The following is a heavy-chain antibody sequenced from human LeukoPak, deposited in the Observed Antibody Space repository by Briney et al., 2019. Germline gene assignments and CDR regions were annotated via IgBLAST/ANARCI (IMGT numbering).Heavy chain of an antibody. CDR2: IAPSGGST. CDR3: AKDHPTTVTTGWFDP. Sequence: GGSLRLSCAASGFTFSNYAMSWVRQAPGKGLEWVSAIAPSGGSTYYADSVKGRFTISRDNSKNTLYLQMNSLRAEDTAVYYCAKDHPTTVTTGWFDPWGQGTLVTVSS. CDR1: GFTFSNYA. J-gene: IGHJ5*02. D-gene: IGHD4-17*01. V-gene: IGHV3-23*01.